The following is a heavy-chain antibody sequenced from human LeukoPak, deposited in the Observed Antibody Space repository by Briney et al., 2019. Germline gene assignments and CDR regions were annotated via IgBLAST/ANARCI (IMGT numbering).Heavy chain of an antibody. CDR1: RGSMKVSN. CDR3: ARDSSPAALPCMDA. J-gene: IGHJ6*03. V-gene: IGHV4-59*01. Sequence: PETPCLTSALSRGSMKVSNWTSVRHTPGKRLERAGNIDDSGNTNYSPSLKRRVTISLDTSKNQFSLRVTSVTAADRALYFCARDSSPAALPCMDAWGKGTAVTVSS. CDR2: IDDSGNT. D-gene: IGHD2-2*01.